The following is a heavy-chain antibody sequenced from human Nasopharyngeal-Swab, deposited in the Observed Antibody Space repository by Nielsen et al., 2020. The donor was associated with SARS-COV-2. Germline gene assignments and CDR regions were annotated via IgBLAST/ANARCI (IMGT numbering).Heavy chain of an antibody. CDR3: AKGWVSSSPPSFDY. J-gene: IGHJ4*02. D-gene: IGHD6-6*01. Sequence: GESLKISCAASGFTVSSNYTSWVRQAPGKGLEWVSIIYSGGSTHYADSVKGRFTISRDNSKNTLYLQMNSLRAEDTAVYYCAKGWVSSSPPSFDYWGQGTLVTVSS. CDR2: IYSGGST. CDR1: GFTVSSNY. V-gene: IGHV3-53*01.